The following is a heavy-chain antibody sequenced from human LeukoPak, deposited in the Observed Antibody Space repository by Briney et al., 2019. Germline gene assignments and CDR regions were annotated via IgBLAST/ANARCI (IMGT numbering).Heavy chain of an antibody. J-gene: IGHJ4*02. D-gene: IGHD3/OR15-3a*01. CDR2: VTGGGGST. CDR3: ARDLLGLLDN. CDR1: GFTFSSYA. Sequence: GGSLRLSCAASGFTFSSYAIHWVRQAPGKGLEWVSAVTGGGGSTYYADSVKGRFTISRDNSKNTLFLQMTSLSAEDTAVYYCARDLLGLLDNWGQGTLVTVSS. V-gene: IGHV3-23*01.